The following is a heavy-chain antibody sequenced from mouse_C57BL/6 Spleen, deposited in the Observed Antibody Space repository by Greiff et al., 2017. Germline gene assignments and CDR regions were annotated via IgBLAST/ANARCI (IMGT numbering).Heavy chain of an antibody. Sequence: QVQLQQSGAELARPGASVKLSCKASGYTFTSYGISWVKQRPGKGLEWIGEIYPRSGNTYYNEKFKGKATLTADKSSSTAYMELRSLTSEDSAVYFCARRGDYDGFDYWGQGTTLTVSS. CDR2: IYPRSGNT. J-gene: IGHJ2*01. CDR1: GYTFTSYG. D-gene: IGHD2-4*01. CDR3: ARRGDYDGFDY. V-gene: IGHV1-81*01.